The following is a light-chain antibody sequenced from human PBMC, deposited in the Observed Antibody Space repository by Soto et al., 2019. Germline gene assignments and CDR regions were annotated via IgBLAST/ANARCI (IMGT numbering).Light chain of an antibody. J-gene: IGKJ1*01. CDR1: QTIDSW. CDR3: QQYHIYSGT. CDR2: KAS. V-gene: IGKV1-5*03. Sequence: DIQVTQSPSTLSASVGDRVTITCRASQTIDSWLAWYQQRPGKPPNLLIYKASTLASGVPSRFSGSGSGTEFTLTINSPQPDDFATYYCQQYHIYSGTFGQGTKVDIK.